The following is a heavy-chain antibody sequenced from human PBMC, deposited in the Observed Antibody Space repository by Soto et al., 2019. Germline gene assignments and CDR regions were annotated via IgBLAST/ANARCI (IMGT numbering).Heavy chain of an antibody. CDR3: AKERGGYRSNRAFDS. CDR1: GGTFSSHG. V-gene: IGHV1-69*13. J-gene: IGHJ5*01. CDR2: IIPIFGTATA. Sequence: SVKVSCKGSGGTFSSHGISWVRQAPGQGLEWMGGIIPIFGTATANYAQKFQGRVTITADESTSTAYMELSSLRSEDTAVFYCAKERGGYRSNRAFDSPGKGTLATVSS. D-gene: IGHD3-16*01.